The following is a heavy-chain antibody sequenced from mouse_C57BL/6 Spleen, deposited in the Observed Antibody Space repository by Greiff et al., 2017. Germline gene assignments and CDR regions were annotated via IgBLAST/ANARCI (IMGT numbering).Heavy chain of an antibody. CDR1: GYTFTGYW. Sequence: VQLQQSGAELMKPGASVKLSCKATGYTFTGYWIEWVKQRPGHGLEWIGEILPGSGSTNYNEKFKGKATFTADTSSNTAYMQLSSLTTEDSAIYYCARGDYYGSSYVTWFAYWGQGTLVTVSA. J-gene: IGHJ3*01. D-gene: IGHD1-1*01. V-gene: IGHV1-9*01. CDR2: ILPGSGST. CDR3: ARGDYYGSSYVTWFAY.